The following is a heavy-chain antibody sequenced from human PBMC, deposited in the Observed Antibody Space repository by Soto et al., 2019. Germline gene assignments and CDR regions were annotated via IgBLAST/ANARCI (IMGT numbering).Heavy chain of an antibody. CDR3: AKGHFWSAHSTYYYYMDV. V-gene: IGHV3-23*01. D-gene: IGHD3-3*02. J-gene: IGHJ6*03. CDR1: GFTFSSYA. Sequence: GGSLRLSCAASGFTFSSYAMSWVRQAPGKGLEWVSAISGSGGSTYYADSVKGRFTISRDNSKNTLYLQMNSLRAEDTAVYYCAKGHFWSAHSTYYYYMDVWGKGTTVTVSS. CDR2: ISGSGGST.